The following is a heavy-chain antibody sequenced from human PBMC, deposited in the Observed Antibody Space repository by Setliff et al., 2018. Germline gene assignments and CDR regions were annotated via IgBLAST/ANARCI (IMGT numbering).Heavy chain of an antibody. CDR3: ARRGQVTMVRGVTAPASYYYYYMDV. Sequence: ASVKVSCKASGYTFTGYFIHWVRQAPGQGLEWMGWINPNSGGTNYAQKFQGRVTMTRDTSISTAYMELSRLRSDDTAVYYCARRGQVTMVRGVTAPASYYYYYMDVWGKGTTVTVSS. CDR2: INPNSGGT. D-gene: IGHD3-10*01. CDR1: GYTFTGYF. J-gene: IGHJ6*03. V-gene: IGHV1-2*02.